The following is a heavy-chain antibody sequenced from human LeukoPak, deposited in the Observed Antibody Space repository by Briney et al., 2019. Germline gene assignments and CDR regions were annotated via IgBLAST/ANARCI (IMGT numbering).Heavy chain of an antibody. CDR3: ARDRGIVGAMSYFDY. CDR2: ISSSSSYI. J-gene: IGHJ4*02. V-gene: IGHV3-21*01. CDR1: GFTFSSYS. Sequence: GGSLRLSCAASGFTFSSYSINWVRQAPGKGLEWVSSISSSSSYIYYADSVKGRFTISRDNAKNSLYLQMNSLRAEDTAVYYCARDRGIVGAMSYFDYWGQGTLVTVSS. D-gene: IGHD1-26*01.